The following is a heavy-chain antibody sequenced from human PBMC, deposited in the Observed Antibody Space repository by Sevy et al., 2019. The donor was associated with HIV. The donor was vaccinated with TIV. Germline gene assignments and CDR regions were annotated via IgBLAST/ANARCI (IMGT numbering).Heavy chain of an antibody. V-gene: IGHV4-34*01. CDR2: VTH. CDR3: ARGVEGVVPSPIIGLGPWAKYWSFDL. J-gene: IGHJ2*01. CDR1: GGSFSGFS. D-gene: IGHD2-2*02. Sequence: SETLSLTCAVSGGSFSGFSWNWIRQPTGKGLEWIGEVTHYSPSLKSRATISLDTSKNQFSLKLHSVTAADTALYFCARGVEGVVPSPIIGLGPWAKYWSFDLWGRGTLVTVSS.